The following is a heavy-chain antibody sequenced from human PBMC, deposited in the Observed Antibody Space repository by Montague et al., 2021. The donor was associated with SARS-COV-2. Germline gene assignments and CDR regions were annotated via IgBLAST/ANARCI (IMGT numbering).Heavy chain of an antibody. V-gene: IGHV4-34*01. D-gene: IGHD4-23*01. Sequence: SETLSLTCAVYGGSFSGYYWTWIRQSPGKGLEWIAEINHSGTTNYNFNPSLRSRVTISVDTSKSQFSLKLSSVTAADTGVYYCARLDPQTLTLIGLRGKSASAIWGQGALVTVSS. J-gene: IGHJ4*02. CDR3: ARLDPQTLTLIGLRGKSASAI. CDR1: GGSFSGYY. CDR2: INHSGTT.